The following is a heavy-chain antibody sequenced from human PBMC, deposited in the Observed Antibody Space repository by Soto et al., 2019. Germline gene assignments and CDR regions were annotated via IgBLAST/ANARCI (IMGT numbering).Heavy chain of an antibody. J-gene: IGHJ5*02. CDR2: IYSGGST. CDR3: ARERDGHNPNWFDL. CDR1: GFTVSSNY. V-gene: IGHV3-53*02. Sequence: EVQVVETGGGVIQPGGSLRLSCAVSGFTVSSNYMSWFRQPPGKGPEWVSDIYSGGSTYYADSVKGRFTISRDNSKNTLYIQMNSPRAEATAVYYCARERDGHNPNWFDLWGQGTLVTVSS. D-gene: IGHD2-8*01.